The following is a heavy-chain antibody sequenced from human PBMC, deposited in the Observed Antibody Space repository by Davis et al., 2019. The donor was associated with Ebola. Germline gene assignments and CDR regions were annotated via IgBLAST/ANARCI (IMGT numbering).Heavy chain of an antibody. CDR1: GYTFTSYA. CDR2: INAGNGNT. D-gene: IGHD6-13*01. Sequence: ASVKVSCKASGYTFTSYAMHWVRQAPGQRLEWMGWINAGNGNTKYSQKFQGRVTITRDTSASTAYMELSSLRSEDTAVYYCARAVAAAGSWFDPWGQGTLVTVSS. V-gene: IGHV1-3*01. CDR3: ARAVAAAGSWFDP. J-gene: IGHJ5*02.